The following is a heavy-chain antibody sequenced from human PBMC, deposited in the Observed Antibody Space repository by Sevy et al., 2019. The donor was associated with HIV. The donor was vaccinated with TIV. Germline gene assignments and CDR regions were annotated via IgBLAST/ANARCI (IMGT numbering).Heavy chain of an antibody. CDR2: TRNKADSYTT. CDR1: GFTFSDNY. Sequence: GGSLRLSCAASGFTFSDNYMEWVRQAPGKGLEWVGRTRNKADSYTTEYAASVKGRFTISRDDSKNSLYLQMNRLKAEDTAVYYCATHAGIAAARRDFDYWGQGSLVTVSS. CDR3: ATHAGIAAARRDFDY. J-gene: IGHJ4*02. V-gene: IGHV3-72*01. D-gene: IGHD6-13*01.